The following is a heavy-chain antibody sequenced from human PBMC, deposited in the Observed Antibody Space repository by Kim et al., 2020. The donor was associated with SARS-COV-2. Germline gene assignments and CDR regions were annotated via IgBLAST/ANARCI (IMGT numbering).Heavy chain of an antibody. V-gene: IGHV4-34*01. CDR2: INHSGST. J-gene: IGHJ4*02. CDR3: ARRNPYSSGWYFSH. D-gene: IGHD6-19*01. Sequence: SETLSLTCAVYGGSFSGYYWSWIRQPPGKGLEWIGEINHSGSTNYNPSLKSRVTISVDTSKNQFSLKLSSVTAADTAVYYCARRNPYSSGWYFSHWGQGT. CDR1: GGSFSGYY.